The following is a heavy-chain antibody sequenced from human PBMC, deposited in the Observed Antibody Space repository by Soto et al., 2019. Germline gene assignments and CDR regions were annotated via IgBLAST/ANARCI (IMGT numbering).Heavy chain of an antibody. CDR3: ARVLLRFLEWPTKNYYYYYGMDV. V-gene: IGHV4-30-4*01. Sequence: QVQLQESGPGLVKPSQTLSLTCTVSGGSISSGDYYWSWIRQPPGKGLEWIGYIYYSGSTYYNPSLKSRVTISVDTSKNQFSLKLSSVTAADTAVYYCARVLLRFLEWPTKNYYYYYGMDVWGQGTTVTVSS. CDR2: IYYSGST. CDR1: GGSISSGDYY. J-gene: IGHJ6*02. D-gene: IGHD3-3*01.